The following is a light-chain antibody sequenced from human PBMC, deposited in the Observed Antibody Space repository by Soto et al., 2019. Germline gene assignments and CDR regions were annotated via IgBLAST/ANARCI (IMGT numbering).Light chain of an antibody. CDR3: ISYIPSTTTHWV. Sequence: QSVLTQPASVSRSPGQSITISCTGTNSDAGGYDRVSWYQHHPGKAPKLLIFEVYNRPSGISDRFSGSKSGDTASLTISGLQAEDEADYYCISYIPSTTTHWVFGGGTKVTVL. CDR2: EVY. V-gene: IGLV2-14*01. J-gene: IGLJ3*02. CDR1: NSDAGGYDR.